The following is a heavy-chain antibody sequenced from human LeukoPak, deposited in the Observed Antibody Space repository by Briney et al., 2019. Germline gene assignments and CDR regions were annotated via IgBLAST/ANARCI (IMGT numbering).Heavy chain of an antibody. CDR1: GFTFSSYG. CDR3: AKATGTLGN. J-gene: IGHJ4*02. V-gene: IGHV3-23*01. CDR2: ISGSGGST. D-gene: IGHD1-1*01. Sequence: PGGSLRLSCAASGFTFSSYGMSWVRQAPGKGLGWVSAISGSGGSTYYADSVKGRFAISRDNSKNTLYLQMNSLTAEDTAIYYCAKATGTLGNWGQGTLVTVSS.